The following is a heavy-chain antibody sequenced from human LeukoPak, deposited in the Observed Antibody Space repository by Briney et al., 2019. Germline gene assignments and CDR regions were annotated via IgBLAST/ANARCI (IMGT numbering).Heavy chain of an antibody. CDR2: INWNGGST. D-gene: IGHD5-18*01. V-gene: IGHV3-20*01. Sequence: GGSLRLSCAASGFAFDDYGMSWVRQAPGKGPEWVSGINWNGGSTGYADSVKGRFTISRDNAKNSLYLQMNSLRAEDTALYHCARRSYGYEDYWGQGTLVTVSS. CDR3: ARRSYGYEDY. J-gene: IGHJ4*02. CDR1: GFAFDDYG.